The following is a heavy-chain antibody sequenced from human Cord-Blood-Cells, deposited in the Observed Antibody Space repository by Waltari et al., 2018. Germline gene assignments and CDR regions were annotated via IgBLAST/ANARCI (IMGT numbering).Heavy chain of an antibody. D-gene: IGHD5-12*01. Sequence: QVQLVQSGAEVKKPGSSVTVSCTAVGGPFSNETISWVRQAPGQGLEWMGRIIPILGIANYAQKFQGRVTITADKSTSTAYMELSSLRSEDTAVYYCARDVEMATMRAFDYWGQGTLVTVSS. CDR2: IIPILGIA. J-gene: IGHJ4*02. V-gene: IGHV1-69*02. CDR3: ARDVEMATMRAFDY. CDR1: GGPFSNET.